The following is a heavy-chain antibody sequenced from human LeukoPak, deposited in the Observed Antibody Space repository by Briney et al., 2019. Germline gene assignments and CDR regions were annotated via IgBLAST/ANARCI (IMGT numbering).Heavy chain of an antibody. CDR3: ARDRTSGYYGSGSYQGGAFDI. D-gene: IGHD3-10*01. V-gene: IGHV3-21*01. Sequence: GGSLRLSCAASGFTFSSYSMNWVRQAPGKGLEWVSSISSSSSYIYYADSVKGRFTISRDNAKNSLYLQMNSLRAEDTAVYYCARDRTSGYYGSGSYQGGAFDIWGQGTMVTVSS. CDR2: ISSSSSYI. CDR1: GFTFSSYS. J-gene: IGHJ3*02.